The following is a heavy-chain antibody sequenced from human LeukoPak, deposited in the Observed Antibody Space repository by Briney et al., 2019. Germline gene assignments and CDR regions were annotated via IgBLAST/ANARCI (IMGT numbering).Heavy chain of an antibody. CDR1: GYTFTTYS. V-gene: IGHV1-18*01. CDR3: ARCIAAAGTTCDY. CDR2: ISAYNGNT. D-gene: IGHD6-13*01. J-gene: IGHJ4*02. Sequence: ASVKVSCKTSGYTFTTYSIHWVRQAPGQGLEWMGWISAYNGNTNYAQKLQGRVTMTTDTSTSTAYMELRSLRSDDTAVYYCARCIAAAGTTCDYWGQGTLVTVSS.